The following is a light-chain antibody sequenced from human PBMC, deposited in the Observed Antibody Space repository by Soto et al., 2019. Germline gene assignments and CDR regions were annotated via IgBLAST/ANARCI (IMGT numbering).Light chain of an antibody. V-gene: IGKV3-20*01. CDR1: QSVSGSY. J-gene: IGKJ1*01. CDR2: GAS. Sequence: EIVLTQSPGTLSLSPGEIATLSCRASQSVSGSYLAWYQQKPGKAPSLLIYGASTRATGVPGRFSGSGSGTDFTLTISRLEPEDFAVYYCQRYGSSPKTFGQGTKVEIK. CDR3: QRYGSSPKT.